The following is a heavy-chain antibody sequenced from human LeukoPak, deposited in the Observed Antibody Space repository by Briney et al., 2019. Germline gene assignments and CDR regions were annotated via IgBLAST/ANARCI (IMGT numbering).Heavy chain of an antibody. D-gene: IGHD5-18*01. Sequence: GGSLRLSCAASGFTFSSYAVSWVRQAPGRGLEWVSAISGSGGSTYYADSVKGRFTISRDNSKNTLYLQMNSLRAEDTAVYYCAKAVDTAMDYFDYWGQGTLVTVSS. V-gene: IGHV3-23*01. J-gene: IGHJ4*02. CDR3: AKAVDTAMDYFDY. CDR1: GFTFSSYA. CDR2: ISGSGGST.